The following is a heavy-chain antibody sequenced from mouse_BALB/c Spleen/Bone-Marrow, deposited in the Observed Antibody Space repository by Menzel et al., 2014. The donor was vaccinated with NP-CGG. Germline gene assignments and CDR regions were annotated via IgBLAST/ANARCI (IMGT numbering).Heavy chain of an antibody. V-gene: IGHV1S127*01. Sequence: QVQLKDSGAELVKPGASVKMSCKASGYTFTSYWMHWVKRRPGQGLEWVGVIDPSDSYTSYNQKFKGKAALTVDTSSSTAYMQLSSLTSEDSAVYYCTRWGTTVVAYYAMDYWGQGTSVTVSS. CDR2: IDPSDSYT. CDR3: TRWGTTVVAYYAMDY. D-gene: IGHD1-1*01. J-gene: IGHJ4*01. CDR1: GYTFTSYW.